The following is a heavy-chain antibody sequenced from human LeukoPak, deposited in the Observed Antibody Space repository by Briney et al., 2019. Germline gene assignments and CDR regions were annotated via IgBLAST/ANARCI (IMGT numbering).Heavy chain of an antibody. CDR1: GFTLSSYG. Sequence: PGGSLRLSCAASGFTLSSYGMHWVRQAPGKGLEWVAVISYDGSNKYYADSVKGRFTISRDNSKNTLYLQMNSLRAEDTAVYYCANSRSAYYFDYWGQGTLVTVSS. CDR2: ISYDGSNK. J-gene: IGHJ4*02. CDR3: ANSRSAYYFDY. V-gene: IGHV3-30*18. D-gene: IGHD3-3*01.